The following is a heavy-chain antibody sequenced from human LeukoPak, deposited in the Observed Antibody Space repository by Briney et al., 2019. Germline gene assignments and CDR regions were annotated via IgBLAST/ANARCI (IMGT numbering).Heavy chain of an antibody. D-gene: IGHD4-17*01. Sequence: GGSLRLSCAASGFTFSTYWMHWVRQAPGKGLVWVARIKGNGSSTIYADSVKGRFTISRDNSKNTLYLQTSSLRVEDTAVYYCARASTTVPNLLDHWGRGTLVTVSS. CDR2: IKGNGSST. CDR1: GFTFSTYW. CDR3: ARASTTVPNLLDH. V-gene: IGHV3-74*01. J-gene: IGHJ4*02.